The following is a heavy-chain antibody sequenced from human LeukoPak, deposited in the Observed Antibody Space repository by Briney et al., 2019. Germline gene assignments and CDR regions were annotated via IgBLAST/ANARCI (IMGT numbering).Heavy chain of an antibody. Sequence: GGSLRLSCAASGFTFSSYGMHWVRQAPGKGLEWVASIRYDGSNKYYADSVKGRFTISRDNSKNTLYLQMGSLRAEDMAVYYCARGVAVAGTGLPFPAEYFQHWGQGTLVTVSS. CDR1: GFTFSSYG. CDR2: IRYDGSNK. J-gene: IGHJ1*01. V-gene: IGHV3-30*02. CDR3: ARGVAVAGTGLPFPAEYFQH. D-gene: IGHD6-19*01.